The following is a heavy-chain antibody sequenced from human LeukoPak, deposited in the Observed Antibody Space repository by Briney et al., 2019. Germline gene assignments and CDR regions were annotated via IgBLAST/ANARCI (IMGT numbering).Heavy chain of an antibody. Sequence: SETLSLTCGVYGGSFSGYYWSWIRQPPGKGLEWIGEINQSGGTNYNPSLKSRVTISVDRSKNHFSLRLSSVTAADTAVYYCAGRSSGWLDYWGQGILVTVSS. J-gene: IGHJ4*02. CDR3: AGRSSGWLDY. D-gene: IGHD6-19*01. V-gene: IGHV4-34*01. CDR2: INQSGGT. CDR1: GGSFSGYY.